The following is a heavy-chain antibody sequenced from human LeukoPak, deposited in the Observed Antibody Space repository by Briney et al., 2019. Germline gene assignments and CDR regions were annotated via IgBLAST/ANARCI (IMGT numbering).Heavy chain of an antibody. J-gene: IGHJ4*02. CDR3: ARDAPWLVSGY. Sequence: GGSLRLSCVASGFTFSSYAMHWVRQVPGKGLEWVAVTSYDGNNKDYADSVKGRFTISRDNAKNSLYLHMNSLRAEDTAVYYCARDAPWLVSGYWGQGTLVTVSS. CDR1: GFTFSSYA. V-gene: IGHV3-30*04. CDR2: TSYDGNNK. D-gene: IGHD6-19*01.